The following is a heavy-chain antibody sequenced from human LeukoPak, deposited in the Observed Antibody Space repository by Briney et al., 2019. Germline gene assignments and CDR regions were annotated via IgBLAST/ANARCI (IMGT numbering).Heavy chain of an antibody. V-gene: IGHV3-53*01. CDR2: IYSGGST. CDR1: GFTFSSYA. J-gene: IGHJ6*02. CDR3: ARDRSYSRSSGHPSGNLDYYYYYYGMDV. Sequence: GGSLRLSCAASGFTFSSYAMSWVRQAPGKGLEWVSVIYSGGSTYYADSVKGRFTISRDNSKNTLYLQMNSLRAEDTAVYYCARDRSYSRSSGHPSGNLDYYYYYYGMDVWGQGTTVTVSS. D-gene: IGHD6-19*01.